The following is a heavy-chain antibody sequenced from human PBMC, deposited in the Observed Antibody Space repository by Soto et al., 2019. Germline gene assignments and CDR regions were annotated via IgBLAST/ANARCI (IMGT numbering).Heavy chain of an antibody. V-gene: IGHV4-61*08. CDR1: GDSVTSGDYY. D-gene: IGHD1-1*01. J-gene: IGHJ5*01. CDR2: IYYSGNP. Sequence: SLTCSVSGDSVTSGDYYCSWLRQPPRKGLEWNGYIYYSGNPNCSPSLKSRVAISFDTSHNQFSLKLSSVTAPDTAVYFCARIPVGTYLTSWSDPWGQGPMVTVSS. CDR3: ARIPVGTYLTSWSDP.